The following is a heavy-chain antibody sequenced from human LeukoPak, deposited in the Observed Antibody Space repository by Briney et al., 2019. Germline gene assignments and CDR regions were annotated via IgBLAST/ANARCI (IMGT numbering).Heavy chain of an antibody. J-gene: IGHJ4*02. D-gene: IGHD2-15*01. CDR3: ASPLLNCSGGSCYFDY. CDR1: GGSISSSSYY. Sequence: SETLSLTCTVSGGSISSSSYYWGWIRQPPGKGLEWIGSIYYSGSTYYNPSLKGRVTISVDTSKNQFSLKLSSVTAADTAVYYCASPLLNCSGGSCYFDYWGQGTLVTVSS. CDR2: IYYSGST. V-gene: IGHV4-39*01.